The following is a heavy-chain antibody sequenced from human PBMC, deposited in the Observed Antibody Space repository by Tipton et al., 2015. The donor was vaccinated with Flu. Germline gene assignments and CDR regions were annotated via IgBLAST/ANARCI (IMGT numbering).Heavy chain of an antibody. CDR3: ARGILPVYGDYKGLGY. Sequence: GLVKPSEILALTCAVQGRSFSGYYWSWIRQSPGKGLEWIGEITHRGTTNYNPSLKSRAIISVETSNNQFSLRLISVTAADTAVYYCARGILPVYGDYKGLGYWGQGTLVAVSS. CDR1: GRSFSGYY. J-gene: IGHJ4*02. CDR2: ITHRGTT. V-gene: IGHV4-34*01. D-gene: IGHD4-17*01.